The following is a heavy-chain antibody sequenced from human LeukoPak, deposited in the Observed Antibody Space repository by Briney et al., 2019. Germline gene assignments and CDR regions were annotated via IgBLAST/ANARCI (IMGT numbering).Heavy chain of an antibody. V-gene: IGHV1-2*02. J-gene: IGHJ1*01. Sequence: ASVKVSCKASGYTFTGYYMHWVRQAPGQGLEWMGWINPNSGGTNYAQKFQGRVTMTRDTSISTAYMELSRLRSDDTAVYYCARDYDSSGYTHAEYFQHWGQGTLVTVSS. D-gene: IGHD3-22*01. CDR1: GYTFTGYY. CDR3: ARDYDSSGYTHAEYFQH. CDR2: INPNSGGT.